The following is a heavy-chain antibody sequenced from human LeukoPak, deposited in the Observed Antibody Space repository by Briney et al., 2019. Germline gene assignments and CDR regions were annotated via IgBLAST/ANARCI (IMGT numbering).Heavy chain of an antibody. CDR3: ATASRLSYDTFDI. V-gene: IGHV3-30*03. CDR2: ISYDGSHK. J-gene: IGHJ3*02. Sequence: PGGPLRLSCAASGFTFSSYVMHWVRQALGKGLEWVAVISYDGSHKYYADFVKGRFTISRDNSKNTLYLQMNSLRAEDTAVYYCATASRLSYDTFDIWGQGTVVTVSS. D-gene: IGHD2/OR15-2a*01. CDR1: GFTFSSYV.